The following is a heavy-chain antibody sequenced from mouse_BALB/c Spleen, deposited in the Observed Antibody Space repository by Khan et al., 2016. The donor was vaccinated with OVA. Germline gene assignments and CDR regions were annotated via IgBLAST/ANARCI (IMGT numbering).Heavy chain of an antibody. D-gene: IGHD2-1*01. J-gene: IGHJ2*01. CDR2: IYPGNSDT. CDR1: GYTFTNYW. CDR3: TRNGFGNCESWDY. V-gene: IGHV1-5*01. Sequence: VQLKQSGTVLARPGASVKMSCKGSGYTFTNYWMHWVKQRSGQGLEWIGVIYPGNSDTNYNQKCKGKAKLTAVTSTSTAYMELNSLTNEDSAVYYYTRNGFGNCESWDYWGQGTTLTVSS.